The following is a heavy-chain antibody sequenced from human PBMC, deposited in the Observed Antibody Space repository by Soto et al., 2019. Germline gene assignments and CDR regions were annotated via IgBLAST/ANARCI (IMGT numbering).Heavy chain of an antibody. CDR3: ARYDGHYGDSRIAY. CDR1: GYTFTSYC. CDR2: ISAXNGNK. J-gene: IGHJ4*02. Sequence: GXSVKVSWKASGYTFTSYCSSWVRHSPGQGLEWMGWISAXNGNKXYAKKLKGRVXXNTDTYTXXDYMELRSLRSDDTAVYYCARYDGHYGDSRIAYWGKGTLVTVSS. D-gene: IGHD4-17*01. V-gene: IGHV1-18*01.